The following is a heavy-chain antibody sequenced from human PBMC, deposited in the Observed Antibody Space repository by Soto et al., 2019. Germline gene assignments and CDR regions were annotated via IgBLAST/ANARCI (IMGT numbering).Heavy chain of an antibody. CDR1: GSSISSYY. CDR2: IYYSGST. D-gene: IGHD6-13*01. CDR3: ASRIAAAGKGDWFDP. V-gene: IGHV4-59*01. Sequence: PSQSLSLTWTVSGSSISSYYWSWIRQPPGKGLEWIGYIYYSGSTNYNPSLKSRVTISVDTSKNQFSLKLSSVTAADTAVYSCASRIAAAGKGDWFDPWGQGTLGTVSS. J-gene: IGHJ5*02.